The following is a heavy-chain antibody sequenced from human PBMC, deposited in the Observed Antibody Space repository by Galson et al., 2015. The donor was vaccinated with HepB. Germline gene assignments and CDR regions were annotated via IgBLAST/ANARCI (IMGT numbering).Heavy chain of an antibody. CDR3: ARGALLWFGESGRCSLDY. Sequence: SLRLSCAASGFTFSSYAMHWVRQAPGKGLEWVAVISYDGSNKYYADSVKGRFTISRDNSKNTLYLQMNSLRAEDTAVYYCARGALLWFGESGRCSLDYWGQGTLVTVSS. V-gene: IGHV3-30-3*01. CDR1: GFTFSSYA. D-gene: IGHD3-10*01. CDR2: ISYDGSNK. J-gene: IGHJ4*02.